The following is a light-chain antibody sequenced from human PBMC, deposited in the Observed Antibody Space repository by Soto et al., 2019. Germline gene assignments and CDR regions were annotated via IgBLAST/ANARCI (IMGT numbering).Light chain of an antibody. CDR2: AAS. Sequence: AIQMTQSPPSLSASVGDRITITCRASHDIRNDLAWYQQKPGKAPKLLIYAASTLQSGVPSRFSGGGSGTDFTLSISSLQPEDFATYFCLQVYSFLTFGPGTKV. J-gene: IGKJ3*01. CDR3: LQVYSFLT. V-gene: IGKV1-6*01. CDR1: HDIRND.